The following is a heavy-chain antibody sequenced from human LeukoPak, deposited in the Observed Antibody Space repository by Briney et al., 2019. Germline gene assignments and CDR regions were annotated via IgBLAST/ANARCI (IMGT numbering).Heavy chain of an antibody. D-gene: IGHD4-17*01. J-gene: IGHJ4*02. CDR2: ISISGDTT. CDR3: ANEIRPNDY. Sequence: GGSLRLSCGASGFTFSSHAMTWVRQAPGKGLEWVSAISISGDTTYYADAVKGRFTIPRDNSKNTVYLQMNSLRAEDTAVYYCANEIRPNDYWGQGTLVTVSS. CDR1: GFTFSSHA. V-gene: IGHV3-23*01.